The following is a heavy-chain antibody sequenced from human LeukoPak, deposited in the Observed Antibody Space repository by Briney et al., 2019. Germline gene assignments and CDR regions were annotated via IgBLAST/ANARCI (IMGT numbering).Heavy chain of an antibody. Sequence: GESLKISCKGSGYSFTSYWLGLVRQMPGKGLEGVGIIYPGDSDTRYSPSFQGQVTISAKKPISTAFPQWSSLKASDTAMYYCARRIDYGGNSVGYWGQGTLVTVSS. CDR3: ARRIDYGGNSVGY. V-gene: IGHV5-51*04. J-gene: IGHJ4*02. CDR1: GYSFTSYW. D-gene: IGHD4-23*01. CDR2: IYPGDSDT.